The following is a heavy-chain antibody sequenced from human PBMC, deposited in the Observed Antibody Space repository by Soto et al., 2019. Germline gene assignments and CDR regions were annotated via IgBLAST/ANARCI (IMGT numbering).Heavy chain of an antibody. Sequence: QVQLVQSGAEVKKPGSSVKVSCKASGGTFSSYAISWVRQAPGQGLEWMGGFNPIFETANYAQKFQGRVTITADESTNTAYMALSSLRSEDTAVYYCTRGITLIRGVIPPGYYYGMDVWGQGTTVAVSS. D-gene: IGHD3-10*01. J-gene: IGHJ6*02. CDR1: GGTFSSYA. CDR2: FNPIFETA. CDR3: TRGITLIRGVIPPGYYYGMDV. V-gene: IGHV1-69*01.